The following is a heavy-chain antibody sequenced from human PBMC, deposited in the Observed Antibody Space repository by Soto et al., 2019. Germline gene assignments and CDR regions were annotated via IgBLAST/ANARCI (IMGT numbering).Heavy chain of an antibody. CDR3: AKVKGGDYYYYGMDV. CDR2: ISYDGSNK. D-gene: IGHD3-16*01. Sequence: GGSLRLSCAASGFTFSSYGMHWVRQAPGKGLEWVAVISYDGSNKYYADSVKGRFTISRDNSKNTLYLQMNSLRAEDTAVYDCAKVKGGDYYYYGMDVWGQGTTVTVSS. J-gene: IGHJ6*02. V-gene: IGHV3-30*18. CDR1: GFTFSSYG.